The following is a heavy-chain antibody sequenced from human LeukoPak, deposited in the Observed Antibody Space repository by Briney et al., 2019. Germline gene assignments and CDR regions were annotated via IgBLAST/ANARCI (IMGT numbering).Heavy chain of an antibody. J-gene: IGHJ4*02. Sequence: GGSLRLSCAASGFRSSDNWMTWVRQAPGKVLECVANIKTDGSAKYYPDSVKGRFTVSRDNSKNSLYLQMNNMRVEDTAIYYCTKDLNHDSSGWGQGTLVTVSS. D-gene: IGHD3-22*01. CDR2: IKTDGSAK. CDR3: TKDLNHDSSG. CDR1: GFRSSDNW. V-gene: IGHV3-7*01.